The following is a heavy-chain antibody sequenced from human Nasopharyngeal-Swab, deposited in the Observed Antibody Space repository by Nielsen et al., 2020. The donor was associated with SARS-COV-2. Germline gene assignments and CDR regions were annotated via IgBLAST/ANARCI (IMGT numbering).Heavy chain of an antibody. V-gene: IGHV3-30*18. CDR1: RFTFSSSG. CDR3: AKDVHGDYGGIDY. Sequence: LKISCAASRFTFSSSGMDWVRQAPGKGLEWVAVISYDGSNEYYGDSVKGRFTISRDNSKNTLYLQMNSLRVDDTAVYYCAKDVHGDYGGIDYWGQGILVTVSS. D-gene: IGHD4-17*01. J-gene: IGHJ4*02. CDR2: ISYDGSNE.